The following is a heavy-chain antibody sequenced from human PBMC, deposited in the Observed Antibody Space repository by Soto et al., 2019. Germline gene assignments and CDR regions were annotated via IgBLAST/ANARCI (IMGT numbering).Heavy chain of an antibody. Sequence: QVHLVASGGGVVQPGRSLRLSCEASGCTFTSYAMHWVRQAPGKGLEWVAVIWFDGSNKFYGDSVKGRFIISRDDSKNTLYLQMNSLRAEDTAVYYCARDAEVGYTYGFNFDYWSQGTLVTVSS. V-gene: IGHV3-33*01. J-gene: IGHJ4*02. CDR1: GCTFTSYA. CDR2: IWFDGSNK. D-gene: IGHD5-18*01. CDR3: ARDAEVGYTYGFNFDY.